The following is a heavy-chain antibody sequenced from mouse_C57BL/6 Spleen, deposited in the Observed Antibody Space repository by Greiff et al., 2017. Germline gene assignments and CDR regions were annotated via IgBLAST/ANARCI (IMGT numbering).Heavy chain of an antibody. J-gene: IGHJ3*01. D-gene: IGHD6-1*01. Sequence: VQLQQPGAELVRPGSSVKLSCKASGYTFTSYWMHWVKQRPIQGLEWIGNIDPSDSETQYNPKFKDKATFTVDKSSSTAYMQRSSLTSEYSAVYYCAREPTLVRGGFAYWGQGTLVTVSA. CDR3: AREPTLVRGGFAY. CDR2: IDPSDSET. CDR1: GYTFTSYW. V-gene: IGHV1-52*01.